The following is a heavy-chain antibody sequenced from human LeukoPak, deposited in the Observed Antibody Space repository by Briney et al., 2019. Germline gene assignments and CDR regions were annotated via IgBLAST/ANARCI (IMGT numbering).Heavy chain of an antibody. D-gene: IGHD3-16*02. J-gene: IGHJ4*02. Sequence: GGSLRLSCAASGFTFSSYAMSWVRQAPGKGLEWVSAISGSGGSTYYAGSVKGRFTISRDNSKNTLYLQMNSLRAEDTAVYYCAKEDDDYVWGSYRTSPSGYFDYWGQGTLVTVSS. CDR2: ISGSGGST. CDR3: AKEDDDYVWGSYRTSPSGYFDY. CDR1: GFTFSSYA. V-gene: IGHV3-23*01.